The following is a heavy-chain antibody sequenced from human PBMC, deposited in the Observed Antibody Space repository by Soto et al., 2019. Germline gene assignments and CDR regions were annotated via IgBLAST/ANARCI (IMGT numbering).Heavy chain of an antibody. CDR2: ISGSGGST. Sequence: GGSLRLSCAASGFTFSSYAMSWVRQAPGKGLEWVSAISGSGGSTYYADSVKGRFTISRDNSKNTLYLQMNSLRAEDTAVYYCAKDRGGYCSSTSCYWARYFDYWGQGTLVTVYS. J-gene: IGHJ4*02. V-gene: IGHV3-23*01. CDR1: GFTFSSYA. D-gene: IGHD2-2*01. CDR3: AKDRGGYCSSTSCYWARYFDY.